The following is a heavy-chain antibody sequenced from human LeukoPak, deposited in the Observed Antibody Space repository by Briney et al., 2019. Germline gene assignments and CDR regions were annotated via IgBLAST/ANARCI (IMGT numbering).Heavy chain of an antibody. CDR3: AGYSSSWYYFDY. D-gene: IGHD6-13*01. J-gene: IGHJ4*02. Sequence: ASVKVSRKASGYTXTSYGISWVRQAPGQGLEWMGWISAYNGNTNYAQKLQGRVTMTTDTSTSTAYMELRSLRSDDTAVYYCAGYSSSWYYFDYWGQGTLVTVSS. V-gene: IGHV1-18*01. CDR1: GYTXTSYG. CDR2: ISAYNGNT.